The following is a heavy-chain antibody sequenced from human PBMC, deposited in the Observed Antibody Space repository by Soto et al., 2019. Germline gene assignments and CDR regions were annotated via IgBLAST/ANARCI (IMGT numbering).Heavy chain of an antibody. CDR2: INHSGST. D-gene: IGHD6-25*01. J-gene: IGHJ6*02. CDR3: ARLDLPDSTGGMDV. CDR1: GGSFSGYY. Sequence: SETLSLTCAVYGGSFSGYYWSWIRPPPGKGLEWIGEINHSGSTNYNPSLKSRVTISVDTSKNRFSLKLSSVTAADTAVYYCARLDLPDSTGGMDVWGQGTTVTVSS. V-gene: IGHV4-34*01.